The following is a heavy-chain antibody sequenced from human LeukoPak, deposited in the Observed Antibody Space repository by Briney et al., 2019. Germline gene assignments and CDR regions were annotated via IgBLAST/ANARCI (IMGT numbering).Heavy chain of an antibody. J-gene: IGHJ4*02. CDR3: AREVSTADFDY. D-gene: IGHD5/OR15-5a*01. V-gene: IGHV1-2*02. Sequence: ASVKVSCKASGYTFTGYYMHWVRQAPGQGLEWMGWINPNSGDTKYAQKFQGRVTMTRDTSISTAYMELSRLRSDDTAEYYCAREVSTADFDYWGQGTLVSVSS. CDR1: GYTFTGYY. CDR2: INPNSGDT.